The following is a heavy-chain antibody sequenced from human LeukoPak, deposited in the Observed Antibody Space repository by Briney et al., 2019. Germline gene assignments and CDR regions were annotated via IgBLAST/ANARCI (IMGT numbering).Heavy chain of an antibody. Sequence: PGGSLRLSCAASGFTVSDTLMSWVRQAPGKGLDWVGRIQGKKDGGTIEYSVPVKGRFSISRDDSRNSLYLQMNTLKTEDTAVYYCVTYEGVTWGQGTLVTVSS. CDR2: IQGKKDGGTI. J-gene: IGHJ5*02. CDR1: GFTVSDTL. V-gene: IGHV3-15*01. CDR3: VTYEGVT. D-gene: IGHD2-21*01.